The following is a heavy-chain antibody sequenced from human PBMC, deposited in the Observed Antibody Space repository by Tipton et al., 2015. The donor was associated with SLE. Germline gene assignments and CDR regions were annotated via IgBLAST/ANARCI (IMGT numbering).Heavy chain of an antibody. CDR1: GGSISSSSSY. CDR2: MYYSGST. D-gene: IGHD3-22*01. J-gene: IGHJ2*01. Sequence: TLSLTCTVSGGSISSSSSYWGWIRQPPGKGLEWIGSMYYSGSTYYNPSLKSRLTISVDTSKNQFSLKLSSVTAADTAVYYCARQNYYYDSSGRGVYYFDLWGRGTLVTVSS. V-gene: IGHV4-39*01. CDR3: ARQNYYYDSSGRGVYYFDL.